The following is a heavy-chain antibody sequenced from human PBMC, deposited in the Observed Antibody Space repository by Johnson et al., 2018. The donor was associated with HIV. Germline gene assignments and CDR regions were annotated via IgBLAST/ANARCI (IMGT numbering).Heavy chain of an antibody. CDR3: ASKIVVVPGGVGTFDI. J-gene: IGHJ3*02. V-gene: IGHV3-NL1*01. CDR1: GFTFSSYG. Sequence: VQLVESGGGVVQPGRSLRLSCAASGFTFSSYGMHWVRHAPGKGLEWVAVIYSGGSTYYADSVKGRFTISRDNSKNTLYLQMNSLRAEDTAVYYCASKIVVVPGGVGTFDIWGQGTMVTVSS. D-gene: IGHD3-22*01. CDR2: IYSGGST.